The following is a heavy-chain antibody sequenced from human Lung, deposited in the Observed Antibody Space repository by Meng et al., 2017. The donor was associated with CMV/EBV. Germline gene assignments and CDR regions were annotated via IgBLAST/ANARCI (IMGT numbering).Heavy chain of an antibody. D-gene: IGHD7-27*01. CDR3: ARESGEDAFDI. J-gene: IGHJ3*02. V-gene: IGHV1-2*02. Sequence: SXXVSCKTSGYTFTGFYIHWVRQAPGQGLEWMGWINPNSGGTEYTQKFQGRVTMTRDTSISTAYMELSRLRSDDTAVYYCARESGEDAFDIWGQGSMVTVSS. CDR2: INPNSGGT. CDR1: GYTFTGFY.